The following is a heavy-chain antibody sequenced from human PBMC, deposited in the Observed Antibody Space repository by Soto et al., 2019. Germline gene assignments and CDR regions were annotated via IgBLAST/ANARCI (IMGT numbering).Heavy chain of an antibody. J-gene: IGHJ6*02. CDR2: INHSGSA. CDR1: RDSFSSYY. D-gene: IGHD5-18*01. Sequence: SETLSLTCTVSRDSFSSYYWSWIRQPPGKGLQWIGQINHSGSANYNPSLKSRVTISVDTSKNQFSLKLSSVTAADTAVYYCACIFSGGYGYGFYYYGMDVWGQGTTVTVSS. V-gene: IGHV4-34*01. CDR3: ACIFSGGYGYGFYYYGMDV.